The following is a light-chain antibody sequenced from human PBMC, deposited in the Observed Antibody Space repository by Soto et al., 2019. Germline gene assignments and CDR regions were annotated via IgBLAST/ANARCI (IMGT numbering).Light chain of an antibody. CDR1: QSVSTY. V-gene: IGKV3-11*01. CDR2: GAS. Sequence: EIVLTQSPATLSLSPGERATLSCRASQSVSTYLAWYQQKPGQAPRLLINGASNRATGIPARFTGSGSGTAFTLTITSLETEDFAVYYCQQRTKWPTFGPGTKVDIK. J-gene: IGKJ3*01. CDR3: QQRTKWPT.